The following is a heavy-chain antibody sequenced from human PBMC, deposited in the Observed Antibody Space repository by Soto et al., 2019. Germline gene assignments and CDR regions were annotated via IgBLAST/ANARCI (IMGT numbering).Heavy chain of an antibody. V-gene: IGHV3-23*01. CDR3: AKDHPGSSSGSGYFYY. Sequence: GGSLRLSCAASGFTFSSYAMSWVRQAPGKGLEWVSAISGSGGSTYYADSVKGRFTISRDNSKITLYLQMNSLRAEDTAVYYCAKDHPGSSSGSGYFYYWGQGTLVTVSS. J-gene: IGHJ4*02. CDR1: GFTFSSYA. D-gene: IGHD6-13*01. CDR2: ISGSGGST.